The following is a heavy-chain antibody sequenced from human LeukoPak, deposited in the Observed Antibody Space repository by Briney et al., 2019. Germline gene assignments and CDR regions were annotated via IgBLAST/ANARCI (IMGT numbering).Heavy chain of an antibody. D-gene: IGHD3-22*01. J-gene: IGHJ4*02. CDR1: GFTLSNAW. V-gene: IGHV3-15*01. CDR2: IKSKSDGGTT. Sequence: KPGGSLRLSCAASGFTLSNAWMSWVRQAPGKGLEWVGRIKSKSDGGTTDYAAPVKGRFTISRDDSKNTLYLQMNSLKTEDTAVYFCTTLTMILFHNDYWGQGTLVTVSS. CDR3: TTLTMILFHNDY.